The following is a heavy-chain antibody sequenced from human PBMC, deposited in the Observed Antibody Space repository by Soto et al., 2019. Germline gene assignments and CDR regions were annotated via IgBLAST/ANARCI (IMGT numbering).Heavy chain of an antibody. CDR3: ARGPLVVLNYFES. CDR2: ICPLTDIP. J-gene: IGHJ4*02. Sequence: QVQLVQSGTEVKKPGSSVKVSCKASGGTFRNYPINWVRQAPGQGLEWMGSICPLTDIPDYAQNFQARLTISADKSTSTAYMEVSSLTSDDTAMYFCARGPLVVLNYFESWGQGTLVTVSS. CDR1: GGTFRNYP. V-gene: IGHV1-69*02.